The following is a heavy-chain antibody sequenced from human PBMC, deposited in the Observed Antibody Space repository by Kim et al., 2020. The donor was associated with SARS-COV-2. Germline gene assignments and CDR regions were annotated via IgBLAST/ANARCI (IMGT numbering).Heavy chain of an antibody. CDR3: ARASEQWLAYYYYGMDV. D-gene: IGHD6-19*01. Sequence: SETLSLTCAVYGGSFSGYYWSWIRQPPGKGLEWIGEINHSGSTNYNPSLKSRVTISVDTSKNQFSLKLSSVTAADTAVYYCARASEQWLAYYYYGMDVWGQGTTVTVSS. CDR1: GGSFSGYY. CDR2: INHSGST. J-gene: IGHJ6*02. V-gene: IGHV4-34*01.